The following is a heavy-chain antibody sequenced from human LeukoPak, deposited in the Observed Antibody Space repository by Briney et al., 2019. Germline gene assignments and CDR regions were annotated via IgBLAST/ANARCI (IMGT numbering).Heavy chain of an antibody. CDR1: GYSISSGYY. CDR2: IYHSGST. Sequence: SETLSLTCTVSGYSISSGYYWGWIRQPPGKGLEWIGSIYHSGSTYYNPSLKSRVTISVDTSKNQFSLKLSSVTAADTAVYYCARAEAAAPFDYWGQGTLVTVSS. J-gene: IGHJ4*02. V-gene: IGHV4-38-2*02. CDR3: ARAEAAAPFDY. D-gene: IGHD6-13*01.